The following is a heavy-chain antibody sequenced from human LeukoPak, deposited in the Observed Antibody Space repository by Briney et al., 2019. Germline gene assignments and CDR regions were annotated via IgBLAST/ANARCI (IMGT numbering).Heavy chain of an antibody. Sequence: GGSLRLSCAASGFAVSSNYMSWIRQAPGKGLEWVSVIYSGGSTYYADSVKGRFTISRDNSKNTLYLQMNSLRAEDTAVYYCARDSPLTGDNYWGQGTLVTVSS. D-gene: IGHD7-27*01. CDR3: ARDSPLTGDNY. V-gene: IGHV3-66*02. CDR1: GFAVSSNY. CDR2: IYSGGST. J-gene: IGHJ4*02.